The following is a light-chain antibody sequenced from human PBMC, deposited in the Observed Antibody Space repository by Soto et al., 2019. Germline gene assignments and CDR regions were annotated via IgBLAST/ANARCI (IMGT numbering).Light chain of an antibody. V-gene: IGLV1-47*01. CDR1: TSSIGRNY. CDR3: AAWDDSLSGLYV. J-gene: IGLJ1*01. Sequence: QSVLTQPPSASGTPGQRVTISCSGGTSSIGRNYVYWYQQLPGTAPKLVIYRNNQRPSGVPDRFSGSKSGTSASLAIRGLRSEDEADYYCAAWDDSLSGLYVFGTGTNSPS. CDR2: RNN.